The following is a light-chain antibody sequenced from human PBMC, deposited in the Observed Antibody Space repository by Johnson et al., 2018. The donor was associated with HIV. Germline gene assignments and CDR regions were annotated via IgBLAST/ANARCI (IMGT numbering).Light chain of an antibody. Sequence: QAVLTHPPSVSAAPGQKVTISCSGSSSNIGKNYVSWYQLLPGTAPKLLIYDNGKRPSGIPDRFSGSKSGTSATLGITGLQTGDEADYYCGTWDSSLSAYVFGTGTKVTVL. CDR2: DNG. V-gene: IGLV1-51*01. J-gene: IGLJ1*01. CDR1: SSNIGKNY. CDR3: GTWDSSLSAYV.